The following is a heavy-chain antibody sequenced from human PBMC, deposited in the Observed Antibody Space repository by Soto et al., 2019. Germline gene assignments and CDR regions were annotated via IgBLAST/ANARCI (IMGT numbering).Heavy chain of an antibody. J-gene: IGHJ4*02. D-gene: IGHD3-3*01. V-gene: IGHV4-39*01. Sequence: ASETLSLTCTVSGGSISSSSYYWGWIRQPPGKGLEWIGSIYYSGSTYYNPSLKSRVTISVDTSKNQFSLKLSSVTAADTAVYYCARLGNTIFGVVISPPDYWGQGTLVTAPQ. CDR1: GGSISSSSYY. CDR3: ARLGNTIFGVVISPPDY. CDR2: IYYSGST.